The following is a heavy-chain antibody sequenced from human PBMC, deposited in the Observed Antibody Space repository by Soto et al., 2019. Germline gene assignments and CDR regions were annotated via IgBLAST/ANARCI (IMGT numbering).Heavy chain of an antibody. CDR2: ISAYNGNT. Sequence: QIQLVQSGAEVKKPGASVKVSCKASGYTFTSYGISWVRHAPGQGLEWMGWISAYNGNTNYAQKLQGRVTMTTDTSTSTAYMELRSLSSDDTAVYYCAIVADIVATITGWYFDLWGRGTLVTVSS. J-gene: IGHJ2*01. V-gene: IGHV1-18*01. CDR1: GYTFTSYG. D-gene: IGHD5-12*01. CDR3: AIVADIVATITGWYFDL.